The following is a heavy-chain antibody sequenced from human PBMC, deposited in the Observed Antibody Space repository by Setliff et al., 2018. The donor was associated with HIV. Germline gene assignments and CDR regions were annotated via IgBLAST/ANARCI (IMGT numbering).Heavy chain of an antibody. V-gene: IGHV3-33*06. CDR2: VWHDGNNK. Sequence: PGGSLRLSCAASGFPFISYGRXWVRQAPGKGLEWVAVVWHDGNNKFYADSVKGRFIISRDNSKNTLYLQMNSLRVEDTAVYYCAKERQRNAIDIWGQGTMVTVSS. J-gene: IGHJ3*02. CDR1: GFPFISYG. CDR3: AKERQRNAIDI.